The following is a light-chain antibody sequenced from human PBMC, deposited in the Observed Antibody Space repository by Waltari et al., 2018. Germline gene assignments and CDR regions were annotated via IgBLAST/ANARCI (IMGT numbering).Light chain of an antibody. CDR2: WAS. V-gene: IGKV4-1*01. CDR1: QSVLYSSNNKNY. J-gene: IGKJ4*01. CDR3: QQYYSTPLT. Sequence: DIVMTQSPDSLAVSLGERATINCKSSQSVLYSSNNKNYLAWYQQKPGQPPKRLIYWASTRESGVPDRFSGSGSGTDFTLNISSLQAEDVAVYYCQQYYSTPLTFGGGTKVEIK.